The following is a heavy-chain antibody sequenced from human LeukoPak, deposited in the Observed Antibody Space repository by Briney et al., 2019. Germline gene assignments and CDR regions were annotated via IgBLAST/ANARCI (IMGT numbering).Heavy chain of an antibody. CDR2: INHSGST. CDR1: GGSFSGYY. J-gene: IGHJ5*02. D-gene: IGHD4-17*01. V-gene: IGHV4-34*01. Sequence: SETLSLTCAVYGGSFSGYYWSWIRQPPGKGLEWIGEINHSGSTNYNPSLKSRVTISVDTSKNQFSLKLSSVTAADTAVYYCASHRSTVTTFSDLSDPWGQGTLVTVSS. CDR3: ASHRSTVTTFSDLSDP.